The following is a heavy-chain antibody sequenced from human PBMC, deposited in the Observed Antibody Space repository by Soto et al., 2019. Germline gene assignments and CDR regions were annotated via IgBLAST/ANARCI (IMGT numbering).Heavy chain of an antibody. J-gene: IGHJ3*02. CDR1: GFSLSNARMG. V-gene: IGHV2-26*01. Sequence: SGPTLVNPTETLTLTCTFSGFSLSNARMGVSWIRQPPGKALEWLAHIFSNDEKSYSTSLKSRLTISKDTSKSQVVLTMTNMDPVDTATYYCARIRRWEYYYDSSGYVGDAFDIWGQGTMVTVSS. D-gene: IGHD3-22*01. CDR2: IFSNDEK. CDR3: ARIRRWEYYYDSSGYVGDAFDI.